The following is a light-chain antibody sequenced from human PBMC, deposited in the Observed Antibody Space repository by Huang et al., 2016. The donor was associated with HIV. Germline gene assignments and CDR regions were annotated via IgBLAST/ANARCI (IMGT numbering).Light chain of an antibody. CDR1: QSLVNSDGNTY. CDR2: KVS. J-gene: IGKJ1*01. Sequence: DVVMTQSPLSLPVTLGQPASISCRSSQSLVNSDGNTYLNWFQQRPGQSPRRLIYKVSNRDSGVPDRFSCSGSGTDFTLRINNVEAEDVGIYYCMQGTHWPPWTFGQGTKVEIK. V-gene: IGKV2-30*01. CDR3: MQGTHWPPWT.